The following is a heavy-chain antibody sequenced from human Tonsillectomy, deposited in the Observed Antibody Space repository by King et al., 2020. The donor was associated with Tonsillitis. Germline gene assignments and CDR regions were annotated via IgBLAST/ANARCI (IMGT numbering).Heavy chain of an antibody. Sequence: QLQESGPGLVKPSETLSLTCTVSGGSISSYFWSWIRQPPGKGLEWIGYISYSGSTNYNPSLKSRVTISVDTSKNQFSLKLSSVTAADTAVYYCATKYYDSSGYSFWYFDLWGRGTLVTVSS. CDR1: GGSISSYF. V-gene: IGHV4-59*01. CDR2: ISYSGST. D-gene: IGHD3-22*01. J-gene: IGHJ2*01. CDR3: ATKYYDSSGYSFWYFDL.